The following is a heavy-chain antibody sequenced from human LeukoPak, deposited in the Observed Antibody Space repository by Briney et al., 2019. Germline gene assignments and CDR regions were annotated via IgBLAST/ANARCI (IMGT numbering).Heavy chain of an antibody. CDR2: ISGRDGRT. J-gene: IGHJ4*02. V-gene: IGHV3-23*01. D-gene: IGHD6-13*01. CDR1: GFTFSTYW. CDR3: CTSPSFGSSWYQFNY. Sequence: PGGSLRLSCAASGFTFSTYWMTWVRQAPGKGLEWVSAISGRDGRTYYTDSVKGRFTISRDNSKNTLYLQMNSLRAEDTAVYYCCTSPSFGSSWYQFNYWGQGTLVTVSS.